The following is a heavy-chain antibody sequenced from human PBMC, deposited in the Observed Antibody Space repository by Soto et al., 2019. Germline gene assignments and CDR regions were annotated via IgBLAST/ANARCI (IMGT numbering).Heavy chain of an antibody. CDR3: ARDHRGYDFWSGYYAHRGNWFDP. J-gene: IGHJ5*02. D-gene: IGHD3-3*01. CDR2: IWYDGSNK. Sequence: QVQLVESGGGVVQPGRSLRLSCAASGFTFSSYGMHWVRQAPGKGLEWVAVIWYDGSNKYYADSVKGRFTISRDNSKNTLYLQMNSLRAEDTAVYYCARDHRGYDFWSGYYAHRGNWFDPWGQGTLVTVSS. CDR1: GFTFSSYG. V-gene: IGHV3-33*01.